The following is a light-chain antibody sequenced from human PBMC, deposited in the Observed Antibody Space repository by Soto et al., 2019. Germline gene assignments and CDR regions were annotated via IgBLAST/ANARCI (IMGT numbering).Light chain of an antibody. Sequence: EIVLTQSPATLSLSPGERATLSCRASQSVSSYLAWYQQKPGQAPRLLIYDASTRATVIPARFSGSGSGTEFTLTISSLQSEDGATYYCQQYDKWPYTFGQGTRLEIK. J-gene: IGKJ5*01. CDR3: QQYDKWPYT. CDR2: DAS. V-gene: IGKV3-15*01. CDR1: QSVSSY.